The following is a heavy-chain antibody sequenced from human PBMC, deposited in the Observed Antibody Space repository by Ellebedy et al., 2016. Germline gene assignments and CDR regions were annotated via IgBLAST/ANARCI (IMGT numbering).Heavy chain of an antibody. CDR2: ISGSGGST. CDR1: GFTFSSYA. D-gene: IGHD3-9*01. Sequence: GGSLRLSXAASGFTFSSYAMSWVRQAPGKGLEWVSAISGSGGSTYYADSVKGRFTISRDNSKNTLYLQMNSLRAEDTAVYYCATYPYYDILTGYSFLQYYYYGMDVWGQGTTVTVSS. CDR3: ATYPYYDILTGYSFLQYYYYGMDV. V-gene: IGHV3-23*01. J-gene: IGHJ6*02.